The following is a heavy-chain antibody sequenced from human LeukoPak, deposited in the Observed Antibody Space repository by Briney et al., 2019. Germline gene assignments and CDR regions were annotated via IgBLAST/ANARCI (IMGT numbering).Heavy chain of an antibody. CDR3: ARSGLNRFDY. J-gene: IGHJ4*02. D-gene: IGHD2-15*01. CDR2: ISSSSSYI. Sequence: GGSLRLSCAASGFTFSSYSMNWVRQAPGKGLEWVSSISSSSSYIYYADSVKGRFTISRDNAKNSLYLQMNSLRAEDTAAYYCARSGLNRFDYWGQGTLVTVSS. CDR1: GFTFSSYS. V-gene: IGHV3-21*04.